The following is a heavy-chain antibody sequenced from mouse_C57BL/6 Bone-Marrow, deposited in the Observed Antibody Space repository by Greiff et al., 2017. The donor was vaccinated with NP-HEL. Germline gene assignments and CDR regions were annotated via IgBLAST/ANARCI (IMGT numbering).Heavy chain of an antibody. V-gene: IGHV1-81*01. D-gene: IGHD1-1*01. CDR2: IYPRSGNT. J-gene: IGHJ1*03. Sequence: QVQLQQSGAELARPGASVKLSCKASGYTFTSYGISWVKQRTGQGLEWIGEIYPRSGNTYYNEKFKGKATLTADKSSSTAYMELRSLTSEDSAVYFCARQITTVLDVWGIGTTVTVSS. CDR3: ARQITTVLDV. CDR1: GYTFTSYG.